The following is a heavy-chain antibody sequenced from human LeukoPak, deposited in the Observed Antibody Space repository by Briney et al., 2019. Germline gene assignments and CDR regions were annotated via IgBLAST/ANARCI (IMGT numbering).Heavy chain of an antibody. CDR3: ARDVVVTSSPDAFDI. Sequence: SEALSLTCTVSGDSVTSGGYFWTWIRHHPGKGLEWIGYISNSGTTSYNPSLKSRVSISVDTSNNQFSLSLSSVTAADTAVYYCARDVVVTSSPDAFDIWGQGTMVAVSS. J-gene: IGHJ3*02. V-gene: IGHV4-31*03. CDR2: ISNSGTT. D-gene: IGHD2-21*02. CDR1: GDSVTSGGYF.